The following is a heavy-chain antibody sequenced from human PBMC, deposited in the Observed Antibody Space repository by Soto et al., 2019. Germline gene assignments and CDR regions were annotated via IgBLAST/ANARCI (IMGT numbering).Heavy chain of an antibody. D-gene: IGHD1-1*01. Sequence: QVQLVESGGGVVQPGRSLRLSCAASGFTFSSYGMHWVRQAPGKGLEWVAIISYDEINKYYADSVKGRFTISRDNSKNTLYLQMNSLRAEDTAVYYCAKSVYNWDGGFFDYWGQGTLVTVSS. V-gene: IGHV3-30*18. CDR3: AKSVYNWDGGFFDY. J-gene: IGHJ4*02. CDR2: ISYDEINK. CDR1: GFTFSSYG.